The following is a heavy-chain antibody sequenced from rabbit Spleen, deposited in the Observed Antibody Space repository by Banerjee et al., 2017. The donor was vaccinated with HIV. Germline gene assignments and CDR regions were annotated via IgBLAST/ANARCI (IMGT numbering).Heavy chain of an antibody. CDR3: ARSLGADIASYDI. V-gene: IGHV1S69*01. CDR1: GFSLSSHA. J-gene: IGHJ3*01. CDR2: ITGSGST. D-gene: IGHD6-1*01. Sequence: SGFSLSSHAMGWVRQAPGKGLEYIGYITGSGSTYYASWAKGRFTISKTSTAVDLKITSPTTEDTATYFCARSLGADIASYDIWGQGTLVTVS.